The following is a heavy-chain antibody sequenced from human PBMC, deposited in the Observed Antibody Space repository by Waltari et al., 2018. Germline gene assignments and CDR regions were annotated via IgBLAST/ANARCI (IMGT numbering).Heavy chain of an antibody. D-gene: IGHD6-19*01. CDR3: TRAVIGWTVGY. Sequence: EVQLLESGGGLVQPGGSLRLSCAASGFTFNKYAMIWVRRPPGEGLEWVSAISATADNAYYASSVKGRFTISRDNSKNTAFLQMNSLRADDTAIYYCTRAVIGWTVGYWGQGTLVAVSS. J-gene: IGHJ4*02. V-gene: IGHV3-23*01. CDR2: ISATADNA. CDR1: GFTFNKYA.